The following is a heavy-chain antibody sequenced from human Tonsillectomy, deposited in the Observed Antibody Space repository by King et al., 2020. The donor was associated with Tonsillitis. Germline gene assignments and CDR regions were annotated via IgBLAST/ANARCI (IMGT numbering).Heavy chain of an antibody. CDR3: ARRRRVITHENYMDV. J-gene: IGHJ6*03. Sequence: VQLPQWGAGLLKPSETLSLTCAVYGGSFSGYYWSWIRQPPGKGLEWIGEINHSGSTNYNPSLKSRVTISVDTSKNQFSLKLSSVTAADTAVYYCARRRRVITHENYMDVWGKGTTVTVSS. CDR1: GGSFSGYY. D-gene: IGHD3-22*01. CDR2: INHSGST. V-gene: IGHV4-34*01.